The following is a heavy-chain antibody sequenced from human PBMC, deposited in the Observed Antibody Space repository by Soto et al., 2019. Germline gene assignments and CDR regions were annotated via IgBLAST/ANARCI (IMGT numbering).Heavy chain of an antibody. CDR1: GGSNSSGGYY. J-gene: IGHJ6*02. Sequence: LSRTGTVSGGSNSSGGYYWSCIRQHPGKGLEWIGYILYSGSTYYNPSLKSRVTISVDTSKNQFSLKLSSVTAADTAVYYCARHDIAAARMDVWGQGTTVNVSS. V-gene: IGHV4-31*03. CDR2: ILYSGST. D-gene: IGHD6-13*01. CDR3: ARHDIAAARMDV.